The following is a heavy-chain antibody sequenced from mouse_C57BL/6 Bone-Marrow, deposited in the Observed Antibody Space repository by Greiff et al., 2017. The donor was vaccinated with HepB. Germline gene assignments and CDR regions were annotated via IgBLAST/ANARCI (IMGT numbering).Heavy chain of an antibody. CDR3: AIYYGNYERAMDY. CDR2: IDPSDSYT. CDR1: GYTFTSYW. D-gene: IGHD2-1*01. Sequence: QVHVKQPGAELVKPGASVKLSCKASGYTFTSYWMQWVKQRPGQGLEWIGEIDPSDSYTNYNQKFKGKATLTVDTSSSTAYMQLSSLTSEDSAVYYCAIYYGNYERAMDYWGQGTSVTVSS. J-gene: IGHJ4*01. V-gene: IGHV1-50*01.